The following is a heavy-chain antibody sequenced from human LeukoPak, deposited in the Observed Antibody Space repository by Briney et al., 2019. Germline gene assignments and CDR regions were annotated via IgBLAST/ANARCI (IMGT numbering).Heavy chain of an antibody. CDR1: GFTFSSYG. V-gene: IGHV3-30*02. CDR2: IRYDGSNK. CDR3: AKSQARGYYDSSGLDY. Sequence: GGSLRLSCAASGFTFSSYGMHWVRQAPGKGLEWVAFIRYDGSNKYYADSVKGQFTISRDNSKNTLYLQMNSLRAEDTAVYYCAKSQARGYYDSSGLDYWGQGTLVTVSS. D-gene: IGHD3-22*01. J-gene: IGHJ4*02.